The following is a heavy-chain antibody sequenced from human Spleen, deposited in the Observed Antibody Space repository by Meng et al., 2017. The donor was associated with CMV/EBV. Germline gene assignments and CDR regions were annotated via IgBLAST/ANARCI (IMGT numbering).Heavy chain of an antibody. CDR2: VNHSGVT. D-gene: IGHD1-14*01. CDR3: ARIVSPEAFDL. Sequence: SETLSLTCAVSGGSISNNNWWTWVRQSLGKGLEWIGEVNHSGVTNYNPSLKSRVAMSVDKSENQFSLSLSSVTAADTAMYYCARIVSPEAFDLWGQGTMVTVSS. V-gene: IGHV4-4*02. CDR1: GGSISNNNW. J-gene: IGHJ3*01.